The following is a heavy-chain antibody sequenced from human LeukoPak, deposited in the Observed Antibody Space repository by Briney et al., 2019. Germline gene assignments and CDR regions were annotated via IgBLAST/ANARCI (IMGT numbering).Heavy chain of an antibody. CDR1: GFTFSTYV. CDR2: ISASGGST. D-gene: IGHD3-10*01. CDR3: AKEGIWFGQFAFDS. Sequence: GGSLRLSCPASGFTFSTYVMTWVRQAPGKGLEWVSDISASGGSTYYADSVKGRFTISRDNSKNTLYLQMNSLRVEDTAVYYCAKEGIWFGQFAFDSWGQGALVTVSS. V-gene: IGHV3-23*01. J-gene: IGHJ4*02.